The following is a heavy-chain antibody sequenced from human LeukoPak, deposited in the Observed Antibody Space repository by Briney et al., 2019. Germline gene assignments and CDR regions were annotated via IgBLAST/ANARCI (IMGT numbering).Heavy chain of an antibody. CDR1: GGSISSGGYY. CDR3: ARYCSSTNRYKGGFDP. J-gene: IGHJ5*02. CDR2: IYYSGST. V-gene: IGHV4-31*03. Sequence: SQTLSLTCTVSGGSISSGGYYWSWIRQHPGKGLEWTGYIYYSGSTYSNPSLKSRVTISVDTSKNQFSLNLSSVTAADTAVYYCARYCSSTNRYKGGFDPWGQGTLVTVSS. D-gene: IGHD2-2*01.